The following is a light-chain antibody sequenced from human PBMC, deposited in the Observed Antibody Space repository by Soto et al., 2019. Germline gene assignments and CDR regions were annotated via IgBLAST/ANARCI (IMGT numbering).Light chain of an antibody. V-gene: IGLV1-51*01. CDR2: DNN. J-gene: IGLJ2*01. CDR3: ETWNDSLPGAV. CDR1: SSNIGTNY. Sequence: QSVLTQPPSVSAAPGQKVTISCSGSSSNIGTNYVSWYQQLPGTVPTLLIYDNNKRPSGIPDRFSASKSGTSAAPNITGLQIEDEADYYCETWNDSLPGAVFGGGTQLTVL.